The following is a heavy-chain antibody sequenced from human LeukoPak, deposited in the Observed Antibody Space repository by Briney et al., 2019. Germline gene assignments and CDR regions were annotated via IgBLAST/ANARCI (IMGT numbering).Heavy chain of an antibody. CDR1: AFTFSSYT. D-gene: IGHD3-16*01. J-gene: IGHJ3*02. V-gene: IGHV3-23*01. CDR2: ISGSGGRT. Sequence: SGGSLRLSCAASAFTFSSYTMSWVRQAPGKGLEWVSSISGSGGRTYCADSVKGRFTISRDNSMNTLYLQMSSLRPEDTAVYYWVKTMVTFGGLIRTDAFDISGHRT. CDR3: VKTMVTFGGLIRTDAFDI.